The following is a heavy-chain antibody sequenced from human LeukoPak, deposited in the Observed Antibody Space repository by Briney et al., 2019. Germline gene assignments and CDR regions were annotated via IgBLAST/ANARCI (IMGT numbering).Heavy chain of an antibody. CDR3: AKYSSGSFDY. Sequence: NAGGSLRLSCAASEFTFSDAWMNWVRQVPGKGLEWVGRIISKTDGGTTDYAAPVKGRFTISRDDSKNTLFLQMSSLKTEDTAVYYCAKYSSGSFDYWGQGTLVTVSS. CDR2: IISKTDGGTT. CDR1: EFTFSDAW. J-gene: IGHJ4*02. D-gene: IGHD6-19*01. V-gene: IGHV3-15*01.